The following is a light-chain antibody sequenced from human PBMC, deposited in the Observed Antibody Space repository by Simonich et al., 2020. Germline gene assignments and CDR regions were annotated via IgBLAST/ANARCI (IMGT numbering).Light chain of an antibody. CDR3: SSYTSSSTLV. V-gene: IGLV2-14*02. CDR1: KSDFGSYNL. CDR2: EGS. Sequence: QSALTQPASVSGSPGQSITISCTGTKSDFGSYNLVSWYQQHPGKAPKLMIYEGSKRPSGVSNRFSGSKSGNTASLTISGLQAEDEADYYCSSYTSSSTLVFGGGTKLTVL. J-gene: IGLJ2*01.